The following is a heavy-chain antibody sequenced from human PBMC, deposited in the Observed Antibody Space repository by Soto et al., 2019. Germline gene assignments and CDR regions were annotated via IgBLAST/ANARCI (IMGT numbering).Heavy chain of an antibody. V-gene: IGHV1-69*12. J-gene: IGHJ4*02. Sequence: QVQLVQSGAEVKKPGSSVKVSCKASGGTFSSYAISWVRQAPGQGLEWMGGIIPIFGTANYAQKFQGRVRSPADESTSTADMELSSLRSEDTAVYYCARTYYYDSSGYYPLVDWGQGTLVTVSS. D-gene: IGHD3-22*01. CDR3: ARTYYYDSSGYYPLVD. CDR2: IIPIFGTA. CDR1: GGTFSSYA.